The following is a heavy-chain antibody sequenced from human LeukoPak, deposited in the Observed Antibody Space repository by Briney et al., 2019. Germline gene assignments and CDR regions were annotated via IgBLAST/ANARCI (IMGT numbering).Heavy chain of an antibody. CDR3: AKGGYQYDSSGHNYFDY. V-gene: IGHV3-30*04. J-gene: IGHJ4*02. D-gene: IGHD3-22*01. CDR1: GFTFSSYA. Sequence: GGSLRLSCAASGFTFSSYAMHWVRQASGKGLEWVAVISYDGSNKYYADSVKGRFTISRDNSKNTLYLQMNSLRAEDTAVYYCAKGGYQYDSSGHNYFDYWGQGTLVTVSS. CDR2: ISYDGSNK.